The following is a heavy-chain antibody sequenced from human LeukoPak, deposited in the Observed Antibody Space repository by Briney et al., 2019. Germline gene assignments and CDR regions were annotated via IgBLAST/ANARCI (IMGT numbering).Heavy chain of an antibody. Sequence: PSETLSLTCTVSGGSISSYYWSWIRQPPGKGLEWIGYISNSGSTDYNPALKSRVTISVDTSKIQFSLKLSSVTGADTAVYYCARGRTWFGELSYWGQGTLVTVSS. J-gene: IGHJ4*02. CDR3: ARGRTWFGELSY. D-gene: IGHD3-10*01. CDR1: GGSISSYY. CDR2: ISNSGST. V-gene: IGHV4-59*01.